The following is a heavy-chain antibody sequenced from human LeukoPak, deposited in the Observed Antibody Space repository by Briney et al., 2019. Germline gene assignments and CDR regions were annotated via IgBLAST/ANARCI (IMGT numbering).Heavy chain of an antibody. CDR2: IKQDGSEK. V-gene: IGHV3-7*01. CDR3: ARDSSWYSTEANWFYP. J-gene: IGHJ5*02. D-gene: IGHD6-13*01. Sequence: GGSLRLSCAASGFTFSSYWMSWVRQAPGKGQEWVANIKQDGSEKYYVDSVKGRFTISRDNAKNSLYLQMNSLRAEDTAVYHCARDSSWYSTEANWFYPWGQGTLVTVSS. CDR1: GFTFSSYW.